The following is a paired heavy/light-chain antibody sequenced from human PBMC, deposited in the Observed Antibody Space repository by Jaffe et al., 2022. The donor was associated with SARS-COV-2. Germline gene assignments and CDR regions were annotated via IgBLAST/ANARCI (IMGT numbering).Heavy chain of an antibody. CDR2: LYHSGTT. Sequence: QVQLQESGPGLVKPSETLSLTCDVSGFSISSGYFWNWIRQPPGKGLEWIGSLYHSGTTYYNPSLKSRVTISADTSKNQISLRLSSVTAADTAVYYCARSPSTVTPFDSWGQGTLVTVSS. CDR3: ARSPSTVTPFDS. D-gene: IGHD4-17*01. J-gene: IGHJ4*02. V-gene: IGHV4-38-2*01. CDR1: GFSISSGYF.
Light chain of an antibody. Sequence: DIVMTQSPDSLAVSLGERATINCKASQTVLYGSNNKNYLGWYQQKPGQPPKLLIYWASTRESGVPDRFSGSGSGTDFTLTISSLQAEDVAVYYCQQYYSTPGTFGQGTKVEIK. V-gene: IGKV4-1*01. J-gene: IGKJ1*01. CDR2: WAS. CDR1: QTVLYGSNNKNY. CDR3: QQYYSTPGT.